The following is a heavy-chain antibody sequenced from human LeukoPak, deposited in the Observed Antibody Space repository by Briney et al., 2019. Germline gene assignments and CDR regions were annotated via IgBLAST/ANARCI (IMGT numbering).Heavy chain of an antibody. V-gene: IGHV1-2*02. Sequence: GASVKVSCKASGYTFTGYYMHWVRQAPGQGLEWMGWINPNSGGTNYAQKFQGRVTMTRDTSISTAYMELSRLRSDDTAVYYCARYCSSTSCYPDYWGQGTLVTVSS. CDR3: ARYCSSTSCYPDY. J-gene: IGHJ4*02. CDR1: GYTFTGYY. CDR2: INPNSGGT. D-gene: IGHD2-2*01.